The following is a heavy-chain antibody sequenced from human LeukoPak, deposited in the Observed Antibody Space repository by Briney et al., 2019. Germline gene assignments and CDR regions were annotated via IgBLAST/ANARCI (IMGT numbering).Heavy chain of an antibody. J-gene: IGHJ5*02. D-gene: IGHD6-19*01. V-gene: IGHV3-30*04. CDR1: GFTFSSYA. CDR2: ISYDGSNK. Sequence: GRSLRLSCAASGFTFSSYAMHWVRQAPGKGLGWVAVISYDGSNKYYADSVKGRFTISRDNSKNTLYLQMNSLRAEDTAVYYCARDRSSGWYYWFDPWGQGTLVTVSS. CDR3: ARDRSSGWYYWFDP.